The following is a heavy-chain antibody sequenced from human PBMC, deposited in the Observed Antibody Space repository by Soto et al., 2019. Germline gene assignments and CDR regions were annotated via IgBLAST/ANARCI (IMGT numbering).Heavy chain of an antibody. D-gene: IGHD6-19*01. J-gene: IGHJ4*02. CDR2: IGAYNGNT. CDR1: GYTFTSYG. CDR3: ARVGMAVAGTSMPQLPFQPDY. V-gene: IGHV1-18*01. Sequence: ASVKVSCKASGYTFTSYGISWVRQAPGQGLEWMGWIGAYNGNTNYAQKLQGRVTMTTDTSTSTAYMELRSLRSDDTAVYYCARVGMAVAGTSMPQLPFQPDYWGQGTLVTVSS.